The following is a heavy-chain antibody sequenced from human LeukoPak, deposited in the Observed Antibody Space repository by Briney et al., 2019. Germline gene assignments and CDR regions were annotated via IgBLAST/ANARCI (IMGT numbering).Heavy chain of an antibody. CDR3: ASDTNSSDAFDI. D-gene: IGHD4-23*01. CDR1: GFTFSSYG. J-gene: IGHJ3*02. CDR2: IWYDGSNK. Sequence: PGRSLRLSCAASGFTFSSYGMHWVRQAPGKGLEWVAVIWYDGSNKYYADSVKGRFTISRDNSKNTLYLQMNSLRAEDTAVYYCASDTNSSDAFDIWGQGTMVTVSS. V-gene: IGHV3-33*01.